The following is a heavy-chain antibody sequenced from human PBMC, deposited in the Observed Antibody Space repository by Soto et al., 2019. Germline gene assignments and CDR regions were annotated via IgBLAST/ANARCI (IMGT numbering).Heavy chain of an antibody. D-gene: IGHD4-17*01. V-gene: IGHV3-15*01. CDR1: GFAFSNAW. CDR3: TTRYGLLFLAFDI. CDR2: IKSKTDGGTT. Sequence: PGGSLRLSCAASGFAFSNAWMSWVRQAPGKGLEWVGRIKSKTDGGTTDYAAPVKGRFTISRDDSKNTLYLQMNSLKTEDTAVYYCTTRYGLLFLAFDIWGQGTMVTVSS. J-gene: IGHJ3*02.